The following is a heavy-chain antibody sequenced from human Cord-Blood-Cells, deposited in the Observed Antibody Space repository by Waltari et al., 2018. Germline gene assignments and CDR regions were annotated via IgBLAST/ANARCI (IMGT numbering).Heavy chain of an antibody. Sequence: VSCKVSGYTLTELSMHWVRQAPGKGLEWMGGFDPEDGETIYAQKFQGRVTMTEDTSTDTAYMELSSLRSEDTAVYYCATGIFEVAGFDYWGQGTLVTVSS. CDR1: GYTLTELS. D-gene: IGHD6-19*01. CDR3: ATGIFEVAGFDY. J-gene: IGHJ4*02. V-gene: IGHV1-24*01. CDR2: FDPEDGET.